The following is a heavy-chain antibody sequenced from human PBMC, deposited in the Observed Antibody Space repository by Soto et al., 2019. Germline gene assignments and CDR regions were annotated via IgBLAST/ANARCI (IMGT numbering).Heavy chain of an antibody. V-gene: IGHV3-30-3*01. Sequence: QVQLVESGGGVVQPGRSLRLSCAASGFTFSGYAMHWVRQAPGKGLEWVAVISHDGSNKYYADSVKGRFTISRDNSKNTLYLQMNRPSAEETAVYYCSRDGGSYWGPGTLVIVSS. CDR2: ISHDGSNK. D-gene: IGHD1-26*01. J-gene: IGHJ4*02. CDR3: SRDGGSY. CDR1: GFTFSGYA.